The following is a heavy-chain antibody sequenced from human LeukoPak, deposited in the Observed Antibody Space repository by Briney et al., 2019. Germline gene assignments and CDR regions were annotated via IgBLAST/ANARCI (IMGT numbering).Heavy chain of an antibody. V-gene: IGHV4-59*01. CDR2: VYNSENT. CDR3: ARVQKDYDSSGYSDY. J-gene: IGHJ4*02. CDR1: GVSISIYY. D-gene: IGHD3-22*01. Sequence: SETLSLTCTVSGVSISIYYWSWLRQPPGKGLEWIGYVYNSENTNYNPSLKSRATISADTSKNQFSLKLNSVTAADTAVYYCARVQKDYDSSGYSDYWGQGTLVTVSS.